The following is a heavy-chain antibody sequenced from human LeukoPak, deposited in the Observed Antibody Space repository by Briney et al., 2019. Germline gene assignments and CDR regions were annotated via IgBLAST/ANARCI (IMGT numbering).Heavy chain of an antibody. CDR1: GFTVSSND. J-gene: IGHJ3*01. V-gene: IGHV3-53*01. D-gene: IGHD7-27*01. CDR2: IYSGGST. Sequence: GGSLRLSCAASGFTVSSNDMSWVRQAPGKGLEWVSNIYSGGSTYYADSVKGRFTISRDNSKNTVYLQMNSLRAGDTAVYYCARNMGDWGRAFDFWGQGTMVTVSS. CDR3: ARNMGDWGRAFDF.